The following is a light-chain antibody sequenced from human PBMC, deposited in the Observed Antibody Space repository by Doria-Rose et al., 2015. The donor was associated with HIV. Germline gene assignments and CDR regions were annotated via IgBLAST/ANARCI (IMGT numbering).Light chain of an antibody. CDR3: LQWTSNPLT. Sequence: DIVLTQSPAVMSASPGEKVTMTCSASSSVSYMHWYQQKSGTSPKRWIFDTSKLASGVPARFSGSGSGTSYSLSISPMEAEDAATYYCLQWTSNPLTFGAGTKLELK. CDR2: DTS. CDR1: SSVSYM. V-gene: IGKV3-11*01. J-gene: IGKJ4*02.